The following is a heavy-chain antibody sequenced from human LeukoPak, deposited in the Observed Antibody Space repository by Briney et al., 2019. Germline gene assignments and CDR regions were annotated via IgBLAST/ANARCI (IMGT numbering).Heavy chain of an antibody. CDR2: INHSGST. Sequence: SETLSLTCAVYGGSFSGYYWSWIRQPPGKGLEWIGEINHSGSTNYNPSLKSRVTISVDTSKNQFSLKLSSVTAADTAVYYCAREQGYSRSEYFDYWGQGTLVTVSS. CDR3: AREQGYSRSEYFDY. CDR1: GGSFSGYY. D-gene: IGHD6-13*01. J-gene: IGHJ4*02. V-gene: IGHV4-34*01.